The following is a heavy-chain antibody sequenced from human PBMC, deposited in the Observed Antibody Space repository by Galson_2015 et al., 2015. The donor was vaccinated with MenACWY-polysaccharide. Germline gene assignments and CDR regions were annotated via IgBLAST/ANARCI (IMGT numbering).Heavy chain of an antibody. CDR1: GFTFSSYV. J-gene: IGHJ5*02. D-gene: IGHD2-8*01. CDR2: ISSSSYI. Sequence: SLRLSCAASGFTFSSYVMTWVRQAPGKGLEWVSSISSSSYIYYADSVKGRFTISRDNAKNSLYLQMNSLRAEDTAVYYCAREDGVSANCVYDWFDPWGQGTLVTVSS. CDR3: AREDGVSANCVYDWFDP. V-gene: IGHV3-21*01.